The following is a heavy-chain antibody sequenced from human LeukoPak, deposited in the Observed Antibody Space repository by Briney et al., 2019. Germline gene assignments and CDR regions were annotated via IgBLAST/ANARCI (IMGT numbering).Heavy chain of an antibody. CDR3: ARNGIYQLHWVWFDP. CDR2: ISYDGSNK. D-gene: IGHD2-2*01. J-gene: IGHJ5*02. CDR1: GFTFSSYA. Sequence: GRSLRLSCAASGFTFSSYAMHWVRQAPGKGLEWVAVISYDGSNKYYAGSVKGRFTISRDNSKNTLYLQMNSLRAEDTAVYYCARNGIYQLHWVWFDPWGQGTLVTVSS. V-gene: IGHV3-30-3*01.